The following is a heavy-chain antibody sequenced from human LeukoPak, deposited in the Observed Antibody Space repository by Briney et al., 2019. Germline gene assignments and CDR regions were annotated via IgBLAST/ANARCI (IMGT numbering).Heavy chain of an antibody. J-gene: IGHJ3*02. D-gene: IGHD3-22*01. CDR3: ARVSSPAYYDSSGYLDAFDI. Sequence: PSETLSLTCTVSGGSISSYYWSWIRQPPGKGLEWIGYIYYSGSTNYNPSLKSRVTISVDTSKNQFSLKLSSVTAADTAVYYCARVSSPAYYDSSGYLDAFDIWGQGTMVTVSS. CDR2: IYYSGST. V-gene: IGHV4-59*01. CDR1: GGSISSYY.